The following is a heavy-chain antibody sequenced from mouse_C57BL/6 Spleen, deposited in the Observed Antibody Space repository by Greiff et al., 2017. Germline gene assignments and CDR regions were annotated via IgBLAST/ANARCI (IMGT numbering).Heavy chain of an antibody. J-gene: IGHJ2*01. V-gene: IGHV1-50*01. Sequence: QVQLQQPGAELVKPGASVKLSCKASGYTFTSYWMQWVKQRPGQGLEWIGEIDPSDSYTNYNQKFKGKATLTVYTSSSTAYMQISSLTSEDSAVYYCARPITTVVLDPLDYWGQGTTLTVSS. CDR3: ARPITTVVLDPLDY. D-gene: IGHD1-1*01. CDR2: IDPSDSYT. CDR1: GYTFTSYW.